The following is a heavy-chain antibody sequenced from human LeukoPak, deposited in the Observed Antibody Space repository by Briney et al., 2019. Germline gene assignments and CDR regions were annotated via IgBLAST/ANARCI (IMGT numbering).Heavy chain of an antibody. CDR2: ISSSSSYI. CDR3: ARDSSGYYRPFDY. Sequence: GGSLRLSCAAFGFTFSSYSMNWVRQAPGKGLEWVSSISSSSSYIYYADSVKGRFTISRDNAKNSLYLQMNSLRAEDTAVYYCARDSSGYYRPFDYWGQGTLVTVSS. J-gene: IGHJ4*02. CDR1: GFTFSSYS. V-gene: IGHV3-21*01. D-gene: IGHD3-22*01.